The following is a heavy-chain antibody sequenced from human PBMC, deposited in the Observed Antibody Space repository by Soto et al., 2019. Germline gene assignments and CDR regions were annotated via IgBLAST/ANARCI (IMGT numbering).Heavy chain of an antibody. CDR2: MNPDSGHA. D-gene: IGHD2-15*01. J-gene: IGHJ4*02. Sequence: SVKGSCQATGYTFTNSDINWVRQAPVQGLEWMGWMNPDSGHAAYAQKFQGGVTLTTSTSTSTVYMEMRSLGSEDTAVYYCARRPHCSGGICYYGLDNWGQGTLVTVSS. CDR1: GYTFTNSD. CDR3: ARRPHCSGGICYYGLDN. V-gene: IGHV1-8*01.